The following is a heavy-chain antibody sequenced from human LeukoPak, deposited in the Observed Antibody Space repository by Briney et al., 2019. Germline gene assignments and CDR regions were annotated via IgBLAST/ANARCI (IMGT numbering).Heavy chain of an antibody. CDR2: INTDGSST. Sequence: GGSLRLSCAASGFTFSSYWMHWVRQAPGKGLVWVSRINTDGSSTSYADSVKGRFTISRDNAKNTLYLQMNSLRAEDTAVYYCAISVPIAARLRHFDYWGQGTLVTVSS. D-gene: IGHD6-6*01. CDR3: AISVPIAARLRHFDY. J-gene: IGHJ4*02. V-gene: IGHV3-74*01. CDR1: GFTFSSYW.